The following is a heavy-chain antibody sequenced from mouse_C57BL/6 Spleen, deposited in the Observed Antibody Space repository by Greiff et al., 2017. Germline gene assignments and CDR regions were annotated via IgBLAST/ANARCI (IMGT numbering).Heavy chain of an antibody. J-gene: IGHJ1*03. CDR1: GYTFTDYN. V-gene: IGHV1-18*01. CDR3: ARRGYYYGSSYWYVDV. Sequence: LVKPGASVKIPCKASGYTFTDYNMDWVKQSHGKSLEWIGDINPNIGGTIYNQKFKGKDTLTADKSSSTAYMRLRSLTSEDTAVYYCARRGYYYGSSYWYVDVWGTGTTVTVSS. CDR2: INPNIGGT. D-gene: IGHD1-1*01.